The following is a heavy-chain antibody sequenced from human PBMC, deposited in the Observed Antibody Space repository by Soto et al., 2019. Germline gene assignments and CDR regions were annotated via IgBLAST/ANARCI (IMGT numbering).Heavy chain of an antibody. CDR3: ARDLGFDILTGYSCYYYYAMDV. CDR1: GYTFTSYD. J-gene: IGHJ6*02. CDR2: MNPNSANT. D-gene: IGHD3-9*01. V-gene: IGHV1-8*01. Sequence: ASVKVSCKASGYTFTSYDINWVRQATGQGLEWMAWMNPNSANTGYAQKFQGRVTMTRNTSISTAYMELSSLRSEDTAVYYCARDLGFDILTGYSCYYYYAMDVWGQGTTVTVSS.